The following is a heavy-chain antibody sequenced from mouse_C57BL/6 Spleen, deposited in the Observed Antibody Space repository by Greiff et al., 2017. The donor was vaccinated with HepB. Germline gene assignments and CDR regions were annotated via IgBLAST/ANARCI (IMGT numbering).Heavy chain of an antibody. Sequence: EVQLQQSGPELVKPGASVKIPCKASGYTFTDYNMDWVKQSHGKSLEWIGDINPNNGGTIYNQKFKGKATLTVDKSSSTAYMELRSLTSEDTAVYYCARLRQDYYDAMDYWGQGTSVTVSS. D-gene: IGHD2-12*01. CDR2: INPNNGGT. CDR1: GYTFTDYN. V-gene: IGHV1-18*01. J-gene: IGHJ4*01. CDR3: ARLRQDYYDAMDY.